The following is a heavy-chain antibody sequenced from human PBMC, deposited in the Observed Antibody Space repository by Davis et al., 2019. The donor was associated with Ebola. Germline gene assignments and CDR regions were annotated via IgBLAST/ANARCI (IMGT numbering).Heavy chain of an antibody. J-gene: IGHJ6*04. CDR2: INPSGGST. CDR3: AREMIVVVVAANDFGYYYGMDV. V-gene: IGHV1-46*01. Sequence: AASVKVSCKASGYTFTSYYMHWVRQAPRQGLEWMGIINPSGGSTSYAQKFQGRVTMTRDTSTSTVYMELSSLRSEDTAVYYCAREMIVVVVAANDFGYYYGMDVWGKGTTVTVSS. CDR1: GYTFTSYY. D-gene: IGHD2-15*01.